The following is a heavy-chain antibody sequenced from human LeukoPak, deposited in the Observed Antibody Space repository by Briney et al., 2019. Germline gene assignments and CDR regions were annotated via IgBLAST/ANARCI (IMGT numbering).Heavy chain of an antibody. Sequence: GGSLRLSWAASGFIFSNFGMNWVRQAPGKGLEWVSFISSGSISIYYVDSAAGRFTISRDNAKNSLYLQMNSLRAEDTAVYYCARVDIVRASDSWGQGTLVTVSS. CDR2: ISSGSISI. D-gene: IGHD2-8*01. CDR3: ARVDIVRASDS. CDR1: GFIFSNFG. J-gene: IGHJ4*02. V-gene: IGHV3-21*01.